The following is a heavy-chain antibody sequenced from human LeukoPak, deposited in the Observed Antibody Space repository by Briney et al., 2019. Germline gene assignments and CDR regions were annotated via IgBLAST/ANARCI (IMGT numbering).Heavy chain of an antibody. J-gene: IGHJ3*02. V-gene: IGHV1-3*01. CDR1: GYTFTSYA. CDR2: INAGNGNT. Sequence: ASVKVSCKASGYTFTSYAMHWVRQAPGQRLEWMGWINAGNGNTKYSQKFQGRVTITRDTSASTAYMELSSLRSEDTAVYYCAREYKWLVRAFDIWGQGTMVTVSS. D-gene: IGHD6-19*01. CDR3: AREYKWLVRAFDI.